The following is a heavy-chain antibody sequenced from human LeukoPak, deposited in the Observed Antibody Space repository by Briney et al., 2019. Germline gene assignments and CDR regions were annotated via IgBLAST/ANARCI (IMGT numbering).Heavy chain of an antibody. CDR3: ARSQSKSDYYEDY. V-gene: IGHV4-31*03. D-gene: IGHD3-22*01. Sequence: PSETLSLTCTVSGGSISSGGYYWSWIRQHPGKGLEWIGYIYYSGSTYYNPSLESRVTISVDTSKNQFSLKLSSVTAADTAVYYCARSQSKSDYYEDYWGQGTLVTVSS. CDR2: IYYSGST. J-gene: IGHJ4*02. CDR1: GGSISSGGYY.